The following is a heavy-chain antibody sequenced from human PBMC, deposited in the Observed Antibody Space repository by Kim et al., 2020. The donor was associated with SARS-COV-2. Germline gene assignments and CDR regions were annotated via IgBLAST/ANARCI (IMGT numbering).Heavy chain of an antibody. CDR1: GGSISSSSYY. CDR3: ARIDYDFWSGYRNWFDP. D-gene: IGHD3-3*01. V-gene: IGHV4-39*01. Sequence: SETLSLTCTVSGGSISSSSYYWGWIRQPPGKGLEWIGSIYYSGSTYYNPSLKSRVTISVDTSKNQFSLKLSSVTAADTAVYYCARIDYDFWSGYRNWFDPWGQGTLVTVSS. CDR2: IYYSGST. J-gene: IGHJ5*02.